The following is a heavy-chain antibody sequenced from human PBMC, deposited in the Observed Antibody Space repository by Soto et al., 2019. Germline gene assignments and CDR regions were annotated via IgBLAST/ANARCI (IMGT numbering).Heavy chain of an antibody. CDR1: GGTFSSYA. CDR3: ARPQTYYYDSSGSWFDP. Sequence: ASVKVSCKASGGTFSSYAISWVRQAPGQGLEWMGGIIPIFGTANYAQKFQGRVTITADESTSTAYMELSSLRSEDTAVYYCARPQTYYYDSSGSWFDPWGQGTLVTVSS. J-gene: IGHJ5*02. CDR2: IIPIFGTA. D-gene: IGHD3-22*01. V-gene: IGHV1-69*13.